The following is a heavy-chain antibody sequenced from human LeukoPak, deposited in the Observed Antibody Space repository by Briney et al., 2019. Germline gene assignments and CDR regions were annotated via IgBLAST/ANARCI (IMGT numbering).Heavy chain of an antibody. CDR1: GGTFSSYA. CDR3: ASRTTVTTSGYYYYYMDV. Sequence: ASVKVSCKASGGTFSSYAISWVRQAPGQGLEWMGRIIPIFGTANYAQKFQGRATITTDESTSTAYMELSSLRSEDTAVYYCASRTTVTTSGYYYYYMDVWGKGTTVTVSS. V-gene: IGHV1-69*05. J-gene: IGHJ6*03. D-gene: IGHD4-11*01. CDR2: IIPIFGTA.